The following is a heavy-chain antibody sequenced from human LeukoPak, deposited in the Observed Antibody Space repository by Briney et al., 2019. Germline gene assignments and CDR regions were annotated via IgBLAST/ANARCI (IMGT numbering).Heavy chain of an antibody. Sequence: ASVKVSCKASGYTFTGYYMHWVRQAPGQGLEWMGWINPNSGGTNYAQKFQGRVTMTRDTSISTAYIELSRLRSDVTAVYYCAKPGSSSWYYFDYWGQGTLVTVSS. CDR2: INPNSGGT. V-gene: IGHV1-2*02. CDR1: GYTFTGYY. J-gene: IGHJ4*02. D-gene: IGHD6-13*01. CDR3: AKPGSSSWYYFDY.